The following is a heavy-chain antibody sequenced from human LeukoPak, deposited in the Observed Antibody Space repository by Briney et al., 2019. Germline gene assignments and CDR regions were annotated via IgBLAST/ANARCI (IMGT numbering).Heavy chain of an antibody. J-gene: IGHJ4*02. CDR1: GYTFTSYY. Sequence: ASVKVSCKESGYTFTSYYMHWVRQAPGQGLEWMGIINPSGGSTSYAQKFQGRVTMTRDTSTSTVYMELSSLRSEDTAVYYCARAPSGNREGSGWYGFDYWGQGTLVTVSS. CDR3: ARAPSGNREGSGWYGFDY. CDR2: INPSGGST. D-gene: IGHD6-19*01. V-gene: IGHV1-46*01.